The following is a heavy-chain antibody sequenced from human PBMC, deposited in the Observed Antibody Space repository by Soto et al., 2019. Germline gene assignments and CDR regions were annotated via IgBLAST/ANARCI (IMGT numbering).Heavy chain of an antibody. CDR2: ITSDSSTI. J-gene: IGHJ6*02. Sequence: EVQLVESGGGLVKPGGSLRLSCAASGFTFSSYSIHWVRQAPGKGLEWFSYITSDSSTISYADSVKGRFTVSRDNAKNSLYLQMNSMRDEDTAVYYCARVGRGVYGIYVWGQGTFVTVSS. CDR3: ARVGRGVYGIYV. D-gene: IGHD2-8*01. CDR1: GFTFSSYS. V-gene: IGHV3-48*02.